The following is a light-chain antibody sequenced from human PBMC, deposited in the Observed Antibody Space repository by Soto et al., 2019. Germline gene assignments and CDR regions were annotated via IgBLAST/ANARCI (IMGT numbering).Light chain of an antibody. CDR1: QTISTY. V-gene: IGKV1-39*01. CDR2: DAS. CDR3: QQYNTLSLT. J-gene: IGKJ4*01. Sequence: DIQMTQSPSSLSASVGDRVTITCRASQTISTYLNWYQQKPGKAPRLLIYDASSLLSGVPSRFSGSGSGTEFTLTITRLHPDDFATYHCQQYNTLSLTFGGGTKVEIK.